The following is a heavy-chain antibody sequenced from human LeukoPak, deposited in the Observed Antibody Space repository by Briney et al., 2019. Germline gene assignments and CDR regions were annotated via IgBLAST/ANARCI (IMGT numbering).Heavy chain of an antibody. CDR2: INPNSGGT. CDR3: ARASDYYDSSGYYWGSYYYMDV. V-gene: IGHV1-2*02. Sequence: ASVKVSCKASGYTFTGYHMHWVRQAPGQGLEWMGWINPNSGGTNYAQKFQGRVTMTRDTSISTAYMELSRLRSDDTAVYYCARASDYYDSSGYYWGSYYYMDVWGKGTTVTVSS. J-gene: IGHJ6*03. D-gene: IGHD3-22*01. CDR1: GYTFTGYH.